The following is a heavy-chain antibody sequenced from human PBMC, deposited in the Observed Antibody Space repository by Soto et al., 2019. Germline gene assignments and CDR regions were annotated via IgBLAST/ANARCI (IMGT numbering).Heavy chain of an antibody. D-gene: IGHD2-21*02. Sequence: QVQLQESGPGLVKPSETLSLTCTVSGGTISRYYWSWIRQPPGKGLEWIGYMYNTGSTVYNPSFKSRVTLSVGTSKNHFSLKLNSVTAADTAVYYCARDLWGYCGTDCYPLDVWGQGTTVTVSS. CDR3: ARDLWGYCGTDCYPLDV. V-gene: IGHV4-59*01. CDR2: MYNTGST. CDR1: GGTISRYY. J-gene: IGHJ6*02.